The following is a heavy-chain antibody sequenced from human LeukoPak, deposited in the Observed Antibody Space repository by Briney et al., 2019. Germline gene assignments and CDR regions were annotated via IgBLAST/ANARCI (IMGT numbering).Heavy chain of an antibody. CDR3: ARVVVVPAVYFDY. CDR2: INANSGGV. D-gene: IGHD2-2*01. Sequence: ASVKVSCKASGYTFSGYYMHWVRQAPGQGLEWMGWINANSGGVHYAQKFQGRVAMTRDTSTSTAYMELSRLKSDDTAVYYCARVVVVPAVYFDYWGQGALVTVSS. J-gene: IGHJ4*02. CDR1: GYTFSGYY. V-gene: IGHV1-2*02.